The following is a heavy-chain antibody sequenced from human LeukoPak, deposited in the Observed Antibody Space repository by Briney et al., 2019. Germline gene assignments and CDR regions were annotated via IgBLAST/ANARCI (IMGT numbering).Heavy chain of an antibody. CDR1: GGSISSSSYY. CDR3: VRVAPIFGVVIIPGDYYYGMDV. V-gene: IGHV4-39*07. CDR2: IYYSGST. Sequence: SETLSLTGTVSGGSISSSSYYWGWIRQPPGKGLEWIGSIYYSGSTNYNPSLKSRVTISVDTSKNQFSLKLSSVTAADTAVYYCVRVAPIFGVVIIPGDYYYGMDVWGQGTTVTVSS. D-gene: IGHD3-3*01. J-gene: IGHJ6*02.